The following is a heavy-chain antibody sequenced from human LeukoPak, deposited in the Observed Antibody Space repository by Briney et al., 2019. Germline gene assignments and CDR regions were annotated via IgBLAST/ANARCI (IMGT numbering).Heavy chain of an antibody. Sequence: PSETLSLTCTVSDDSITMYYWTWIRQPPGKGLEWIGYVDHTGSTKFNPSLNGRVSISRDTSKNLFSLRLRSVTAADTAVYYCARHAAVAYFDILTEEDYWGQGTLVTVSS. D-gene: IGHD3-9*01. CDR3: ARHAAVAYFDILTEEDY. CDR2: VDHTGST. CDR1: DDSITMYY. V-gene: IGHV4-59*01. J-gene: IGHJ4*02.